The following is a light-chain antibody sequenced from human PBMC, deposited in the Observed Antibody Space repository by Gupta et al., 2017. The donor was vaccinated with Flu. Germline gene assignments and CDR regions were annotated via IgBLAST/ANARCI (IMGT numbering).Light chain of an antibody. CDR1: SRNIGAGYD. CDR3: QSYDSSLSGYV. Sequence: SVLPQPPSVSGAPGQRGTVSCSGSSRNIGAGYDVHWYQQLPGTAPKLLIFGNSNRPSGVPDRFSGSKSGTSASLAITGLQAEDEADYYCQSYDSSLSGYVFGTGTKVTVL. J-gene: IGLJ1*01. V-gene: IGLV1-40*01. CDR2: GNS.